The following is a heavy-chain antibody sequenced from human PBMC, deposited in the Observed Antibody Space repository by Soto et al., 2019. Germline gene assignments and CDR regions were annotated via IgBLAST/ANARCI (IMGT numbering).Heavy chain of an antibody. V-gene: IGHV1-58*02. CDR2: IVVGSGNT. CDR3: AALYFYWLSNLYGMDV. Sequence: QMQLVQSGPEVKKPGTSVKVSCKASGFTFTSSAMQWVRQSRGQRLEWIGWIVVGSGNTNYAQKFQERVTITRDMSTSTADMELSSLRSEDTAVYYCAALYFYWLSNLYGMDVWGQGTTVTVSS. D-gene: IGHD3-9*01. CDR1: GFTFTSSA. J-gene: IGHJ6*02.